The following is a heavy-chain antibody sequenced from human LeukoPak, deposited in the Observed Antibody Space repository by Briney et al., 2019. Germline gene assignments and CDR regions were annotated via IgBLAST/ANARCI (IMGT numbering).Heavy chain of an antibody. CDR3: ARMTYGSGSYYNSGDAFDI. D-gene: IGHD3-10*01. Sequence: SETLSLTCTVSGGSISSYYWSWIRQPPGKGLEWIGYIYYSGSTNYNPSLKSRVTISVDTSKNQFSLKLSSVTAADTAVYYCARMTYGSGSYYNSGDAFDIWGQGTMVTVSS. CDR1: GGSISSYY. CDR2: IYYSGST. V-gene: IGHV4-59*08. J-gene: IGHJ3*02.